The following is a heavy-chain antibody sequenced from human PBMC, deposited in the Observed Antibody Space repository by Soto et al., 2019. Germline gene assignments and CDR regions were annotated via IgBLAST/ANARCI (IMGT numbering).Heavy chain of an antibody. CDR3: AHRPSGWYLFDY. J-gene: IGHJ4*02. Sequence: LRLSCAASGFTFDTYAMNWVRQAPGKGLAWVSAIGTDSNTYYADSVKGRFTISRDNSRTTLYLQMTNMDPVDTATYYCAHRPSGWYLFDYWGQGTLVTVSS. D-gene: IGHD6-19*01. CDR2: IGTDSNT. CDR1: GFTFDTYA. V-gene: IGHV3-23*01.